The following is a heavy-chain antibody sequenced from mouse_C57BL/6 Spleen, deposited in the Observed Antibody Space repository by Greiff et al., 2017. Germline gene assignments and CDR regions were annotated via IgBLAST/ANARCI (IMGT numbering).Heavy chain of an antibody. CDR2: IYPGSGST. Sequence: QVQLQQSGAELVKPGASVKMSCKASGYTFTSYWITWVKQRPGQGLEWIGDIYPGSGSTNYNEKFKSKATLTVDTSSSTAYMQLSSLPSEDSAVYYCARGCNYVSYAMDYWGQVTSVTVSS. V-gene: IGHV1-55*01. J-gene: IGHJ4*01. D-gene: IGHD2-1*01. CDR3: ARGCNYVSYAMDY. CDR1: GYTFTSYW.